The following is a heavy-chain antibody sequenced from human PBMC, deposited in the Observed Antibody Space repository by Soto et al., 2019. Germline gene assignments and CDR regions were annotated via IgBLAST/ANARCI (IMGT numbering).Heavy chain of an antibody. D-gene: IGHD5-12*01. CDR3: ARHRNGYKPLDY. CDR1: GFSLTTYW. V-gene: IGHV5-51*01. J-gene: IGHJ4*02. CDR2: IHPSDSDT. Sequence: PGESLKISCEASGFSLTTYWIGWVRQMPGKGLEWMGIIHPSDSDTRYSPSFQGQVTISADKSISTAYLQWSSLKASDTAIYYCARHRNGYKPLDYWGQGTLVTVSS.